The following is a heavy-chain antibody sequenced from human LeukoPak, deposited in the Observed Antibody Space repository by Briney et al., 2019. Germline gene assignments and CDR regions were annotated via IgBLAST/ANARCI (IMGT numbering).Heavy chain of an antibody. CDR1: GYSFTSYW. CDR2: IYPGDSDT. V-gene: IGHV5-51*01. D-gene: IGHD3-22*01. Sequence: GESLKISCKGSGYSFTSYWIGWVRQMPGKGLEWMGIIYPGDSDTRYSPSFQGQVTISADKSISTAYLQWSSPKASDTATYYCASTPLYYYDSSGSFGYFDYWGQGTLVTVSS. J-gene: IGHJ4*02. CDR3: ASTPLYYYDSSGSFGYFDY.